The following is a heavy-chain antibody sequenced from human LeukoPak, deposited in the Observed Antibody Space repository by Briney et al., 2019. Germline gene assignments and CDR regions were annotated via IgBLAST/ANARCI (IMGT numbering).Heavy chain of an antibody. CDR3: AKDGYDFWSGYSLFDY. D-gene: IGHD3-3*01. J-gene: IGHJ4*02. V-gene: IGHV3-23*01. CDR1: GFTVSSNY. Sequence: PGGSLRLSCAASGFTVSSNYMSWVRQAPGRGLEWVSAISGSGGSTYYADSVKGRFTISRDNSKNTLYLQMNSLRAEDTAVYYCAKDGYDFWSGYSLFDYWGQGTLVTVSS. CDR2: ISGSGGST.